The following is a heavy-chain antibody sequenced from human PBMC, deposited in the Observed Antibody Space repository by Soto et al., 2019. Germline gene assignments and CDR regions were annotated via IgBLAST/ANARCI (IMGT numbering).Heavy chain of an antibody. CDR3: ASVPDY. J-gene: IGHJ4*02. Sequence: QLQLQESGSGLVKPSQTLSLTCAVSGGSISSGGYSWSWIRQPPGKGLEWIGYMYHSGSTYYNPSLKSRGTIAIDRSKNQFALKLSSVTAADTAVYYCASVPDYWGQGILVTVSS. CDR1: GGSISSGGYS. CDR2: MYHSGST. D-gene: IGHD2-2*01. V-gene: IGHV4-30-2*01.